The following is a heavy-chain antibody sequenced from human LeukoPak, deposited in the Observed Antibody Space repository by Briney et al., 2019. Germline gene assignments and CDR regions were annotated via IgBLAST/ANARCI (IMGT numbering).Heavy chain of an antibody. D-gene: IGHD3-10*01. Sequence: TGGSLRLSCAASGFTFSSNGMSWVRQAPGKGLEWVSAISGSGGSTYYADSVKGRFTISRDNSKNTLYLQMNSLRVEDTAVYYCAKDRGIISDYWGQGTLVTVSS. J-gene: IGHJ4*02. CDR1: GFTFSSNG. CDR2: ISGSGGST. CDR3: AKDRGIISDY. V-gene: IGHV3-23*01.